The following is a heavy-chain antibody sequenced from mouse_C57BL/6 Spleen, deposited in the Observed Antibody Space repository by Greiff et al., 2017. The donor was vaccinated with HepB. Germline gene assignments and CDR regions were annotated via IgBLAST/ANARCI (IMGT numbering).Heavy chain of an antibody. J-gene: IGHJ3*01. CDR3: ARGITTEGFAY. D-gene: IGHD1-1*01. CDR2: ISSGSSTI. V-gene: IGHV5-17*01. Sequence: EVKLVESGGGLVKPGGSLKLSCAASGFTFSDYGMHWVRQAPEKGLEWVAYISSGSSTIYYADTVKGRFTISRDNAKNTLFLQMTSLRSEDTAMYYCARGITTEGFAYWGQGTLVTVSA. CDR1: GFTFSDYG.